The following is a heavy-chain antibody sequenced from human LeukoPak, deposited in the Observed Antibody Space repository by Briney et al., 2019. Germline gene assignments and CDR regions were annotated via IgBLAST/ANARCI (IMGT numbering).Heavy chain of an antibody. D-gene: IGHD5-12*01. CDR2: ISNDANNK. J-gene: IGHJ4*02. CDR3: ARAARGGGYDNYFDY. Sequence: PGGSLRLSCAASGFTFSTYGMYWVRQAPGKGLEWVAVISNDANNKYYADSVKGRFTISRDNSKNTLYLQMNSLRAEDTAVYYCARAARGGGYDNYFDYWGQGTLVTVSS. V-gene: IGHV3-30*03. CDR1: GFTFSTYG.